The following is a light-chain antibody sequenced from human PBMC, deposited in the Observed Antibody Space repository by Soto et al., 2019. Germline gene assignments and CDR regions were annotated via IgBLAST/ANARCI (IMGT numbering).Light chain of an antibody. J-gene: IGKJ2*01. V-gene: IGKV3-20*01. CDR1: QSASSSY. CDR3: QHYGGSPLYT. Sequence: EVVLTQSPGTLSLSPGESATLSCRASQSASSSYLAWYQQKPGQAHRLLIYAVSSRATGIPDRFSGSGSVTDFTLKISRLEPEDLAVYYCQHYGGSPLYTFGQGTRLEIK. CDR2: AVS.